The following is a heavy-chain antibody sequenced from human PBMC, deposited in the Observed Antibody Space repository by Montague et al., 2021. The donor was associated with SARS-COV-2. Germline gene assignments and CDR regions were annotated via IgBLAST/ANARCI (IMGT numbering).Heavy chain of an antibody. CDR2: ISGGGGST. J-gene: IGHJ4*02. D-gene: IGHD5-12*01. CDR1: GFTFSSYA. CDR3: AVDIVATIKRTFDY. Sequence: SLRLSCAASGFTFSSYAMSWVRQAPGEGLEWVSAISGGGGSTYYADSVKGRFTISRDNSKNTLYLQMNSLRAEDTAVYYCAVDIVATIKRTFDYWGQGTLVTVSS. V-gene: IGHV3-23*01.